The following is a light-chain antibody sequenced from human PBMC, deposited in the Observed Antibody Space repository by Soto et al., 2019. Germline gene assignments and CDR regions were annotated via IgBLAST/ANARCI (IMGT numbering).Light chain of an antibody. J-gene: IGKJ1*01. Sequence: DIQMTQSPSTLSESVGDRVNITCRASQSISSWLAWYQQKPGKAPKLLIYKAYSLESGVTSRFSGSGSGTEFTLTISSLQPDDFATYYCQQDNSYSWTFGQGTKVEIK. V-gene: IGKV1-5*03. CDR1: QSISSW. CDR3: QQDNSYSWT. CDR2: KAY.